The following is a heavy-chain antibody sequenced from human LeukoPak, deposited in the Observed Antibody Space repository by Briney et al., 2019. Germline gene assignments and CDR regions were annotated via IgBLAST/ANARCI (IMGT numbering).Heavy chain of an antibody. CDR3: ARQRRIAARDAFDI. Sequence: SETLSLTCTVSGGSISSSSYYWVWIRQPPGKGLEWIGSIYYSGSTYYNPSLKSRVTISVDTSKNQFSLKLSSVTAADTAVYYCARQRRIAARDAFDIWGQGTMVTVSS. CDR2: IYYSGST. D-gene: IGHD6-6*01. V-gene: IGHV4-39*01. CDR1: GGSISSSSYY. J-gene: IGHJ3*02.